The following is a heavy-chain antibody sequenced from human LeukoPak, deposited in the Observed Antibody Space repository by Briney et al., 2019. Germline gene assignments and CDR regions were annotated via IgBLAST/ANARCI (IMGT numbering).Heavy chain of an antibody. D-gene: IGHD5-24*01. CDR2: ISSSSSYI. CDR1: GFSFSSYS. J-gene: IGHJ4*02. CDR3: ARDRSKGMATITPFDY. V-gene: IGHV3-21*01. Sequence: GGSLRLSCAASGFSFSSYSLNWVRQAPGKGLEWVSSISSSSSYIYYADSVKGRFTISRDNAKNSLYLQMNSLRAEDTAVYYCARDRSKGMATITPFDYWGQGTLVTVSS.